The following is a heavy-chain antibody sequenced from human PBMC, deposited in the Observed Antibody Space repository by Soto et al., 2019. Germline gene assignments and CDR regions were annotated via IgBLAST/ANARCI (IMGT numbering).Heavy chain of an antibody. V-gene: IGHV1-2*04. CDR2: INPNSGGT. Sequence: ASVKVSCKASGYTFTGYYMHWVRQAPGQGLEWMGWINPNSGGTNYAQKFQGWVTMTRDTSISTAYMGLSRLRSDDTAVYYCARDLVRGVGFYYYYGMDVWGQGTTVTVSS. D-gene: IGHD3-10*01. J-gene: IGHJ6*02. CDR3: ARDLVRGVGFYYYYGMDV. CDR1: GYTFTGYY.